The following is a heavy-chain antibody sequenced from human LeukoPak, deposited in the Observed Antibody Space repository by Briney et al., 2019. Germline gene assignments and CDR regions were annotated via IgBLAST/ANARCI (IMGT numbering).Heavy chain of an antibody. CDR3: ARDGDSYGRMFDY. J-gene: IGHJ4*02. D-gene: IGHD5-18*01. CDR2: INSDGRMT. CDR1: GFTFSSYW. V-gene: IGHV3-74*01. Sequence: PGGSLRVSCAASGFTFSSYWMDWVRQVPGKGLVWVSGINSDGRMTRYAESVKGRFTISRDNAKNTLYLQMSSLRAEDTAVYYCARDGDSYGRMFDYWGQGTLVTVSS.